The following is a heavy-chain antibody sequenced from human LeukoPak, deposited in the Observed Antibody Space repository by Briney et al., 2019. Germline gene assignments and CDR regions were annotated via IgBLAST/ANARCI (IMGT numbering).Heavy chain of an antibody. CDR1: GFISSTYS. CDR2: ISGNSVTR. J-gene: IGHJ6*02. D-gene: IGHD3-10*01. CDR3: ARYFGDPQGMDV. V-gene: IGHV3-48*02. Sequence: PGGSLRLSCAASGFISSTYSMNWVRQAPGKGLEWASQISGNSVTRYYADSVKGRFTISRDNVKNSLYLQMNSLRDEDTAVYYCARYFGDPQGMDVWGQGTTVTVSS.